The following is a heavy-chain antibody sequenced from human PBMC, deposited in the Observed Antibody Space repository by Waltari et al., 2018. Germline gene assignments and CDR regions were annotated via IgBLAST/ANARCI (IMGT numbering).Heavy chain of an antibody. CDR2: IYHSGST. CDR3: ARRSSDELRYFDWLFSYYFDY. Sequence: QVQLQESGPGLVKPSETLSLTCTVSGYSISSGYYWGWIRQPPGKGLEWIGSIYHSGSTYYNPSLKSRVTISVDTSKNQFSLKLSSVTAADTAVYYCARRSSDELRYFDWLFSYYFDYWGQGTLVTVSS. CDR1: GYSISSGYY. D-gene: IGHD3-9*01. J-gene: IGHJ4*02. V-gene: IGHV4-38-2*02.